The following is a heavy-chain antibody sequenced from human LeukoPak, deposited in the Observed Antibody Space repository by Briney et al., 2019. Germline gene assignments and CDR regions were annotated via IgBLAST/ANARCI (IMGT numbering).Heavy chain of an antibody. CDR1: GYTLTELS. J-gene: IGHJ4*02. Sequence: ASVKVSCKVSGYTLTELSVHWVRQAPGKGLEWMGGFDPEDGETIYAQKFQGRVTMTEDTSTDTAYMELSSLRSEDTAVYYCATERTGSGSLPFDYWGQGTLVTVSS. V-gene: IGHV1-24*01. CDR3: ATERTGSGSLPFDY. D-gene: IGHD3-10*01. CDR2: FDPEDGET.